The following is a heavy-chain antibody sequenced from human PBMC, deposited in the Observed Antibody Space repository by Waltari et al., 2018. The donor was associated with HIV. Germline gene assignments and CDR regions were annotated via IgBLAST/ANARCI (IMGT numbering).Heavy chain of an antibody. CDR3: ARDRNYYYDSSGYFFNAFDI. J-gene: IGHJ3*02. Sequence: QVQLQESGPGLVKPSQTLSLTCPVPGGSISSGSYYWRWIRQPPGKGLEWIGRIYSSGSTNYNPSLKSRVTISVDTSKNQFSLKLSSVTAADTAVYYCARDRNYYYDSSGYFFNAFDIWGQGTMVTVSS. D-gene: IGHD3-22*01. CDR2: IYSSGST. CDR1: GGSISSGSYY. V-gene: IGHV4-61*02.